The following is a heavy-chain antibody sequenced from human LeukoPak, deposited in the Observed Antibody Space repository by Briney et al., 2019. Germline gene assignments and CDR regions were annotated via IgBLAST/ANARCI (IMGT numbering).Heavy chain of an antibody. Sequence: GGSLRLSCAASGFTLSNAWMSWVRQAPGKGLEWVGRIKSKTGGGTTDYATFVKGRFSISRDDSKNTLYLQVNNVETEDTALYYCTTEGSPYGYHALGIWGQGTMVTVSS. CDR1: GFTLSNAW. D-gene: IGHD5-18*01. J-gene: IGHJ3*02. CDR2: IKSKTGGGTT. CDR3: TTEGSPYGYHALGI. V-gene: IGHV3-15*01.